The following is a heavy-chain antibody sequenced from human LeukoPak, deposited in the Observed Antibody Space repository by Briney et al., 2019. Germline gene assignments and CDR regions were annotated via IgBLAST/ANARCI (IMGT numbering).Heavy chain of an antibody. D-gene: IGHD2-15*01. Sequence: SETLSLTCPVSGGSISNSLYHWGWIRQSPGKGLEWIGLVYYRGNTYYNPPLRSRVTISVDTSNNQFSLKMNSVTAADTAVYYCARYLYCSGGSCRYFDYWGRGNLVTVTA. J-gene: IGHJ4*02. CDR3: ARYLYCSGGSCRYFDY. CDR2: VYYRGNT. V-gene: IGHV4-39*01. CDR1: GGSISNSLYH.